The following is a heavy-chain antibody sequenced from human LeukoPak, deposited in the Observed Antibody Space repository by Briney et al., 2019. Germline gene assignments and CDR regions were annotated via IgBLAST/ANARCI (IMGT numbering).Heavy chain of an antibody. J-gene: IGHJ4*02. CDR2: IYTSGST. CDR1: GGSISSGSYY. D-gene: IGHD2-15*01. CDR3: ARNGYCSGGSCFRIRKYYFDY. V-gene: IGHV4-61*02. Sequence: PSETLSLTCTVSGGSISSGSYYWSWIRQPAGKGLEWIGRIYTSGSTNYNPSLKSRVTISVDTSKNQFSLKLSSVTAADTAVYYCARNGYCSGGSCFRIRKYYFDYWGQGTLVTVSS.